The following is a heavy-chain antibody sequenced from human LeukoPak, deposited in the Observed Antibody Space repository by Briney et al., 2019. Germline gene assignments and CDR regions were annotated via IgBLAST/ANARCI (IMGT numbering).Heavy chain of an antibody. CDR3: ARTMYYYDSSGYPTEAFDI. J-gene: IGHJ3*02. Sequence: SETLSLTCTVSGYSISSGYYWGWIRQPPGKGLEWIGSIYHSGSTYYNPSLKSRVTISVDKSKNQFSLKLSSVTAADTAVYYCARTMYYYDSSGYPTEAFDIWGQGTMVTVSS. D-gene: IGHD3-22*01. CDR1: GYSISSGYY. CDR2: IYHSGST. V-gene: IGHV4-38-2*02.